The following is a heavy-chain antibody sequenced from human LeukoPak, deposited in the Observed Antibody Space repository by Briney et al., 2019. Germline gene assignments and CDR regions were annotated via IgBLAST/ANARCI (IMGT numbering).Heavy chain of an antibody. Sequence: GGSLRLSCAASGFTFSSYGMHWVRQAPGKGLEWVAVISYDGSNKYYADSVKGRFTISRDNSKNTLYLQMNSLRAEDTAVYYCAKDWLRIYYDSSDFWGQGTLVTVSS. V-gene: IGHV3-30*18. J-gene: IGHJ4*02. CDR3: AKDWLRIYYDSSDF. CDR2: ISYDGSNK. D-gene: IGHD3-22*01. CDR1: GFTFSSYG.